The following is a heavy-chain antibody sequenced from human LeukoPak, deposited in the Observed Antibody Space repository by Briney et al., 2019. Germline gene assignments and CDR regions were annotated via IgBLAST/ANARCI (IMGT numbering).Heavy chain of an antibody. D-gene: IGHD4-17*01. J-gene: IGHJ5*02. CDR2: INPNSGGT. CDR3: AREHSGCDTTA. CDR1: GYSFTGYY. Sequence: ASVKVSCKASGYSFTGYYMHWVRPAPGQGLEWMGWINPNSGGTKYAQKFQGRVTMTRDTSISTVYMELTRLRFDDTAVYYCAREHSGCDTTAWGQGTLVTVSS. V-gene: IGHV1-2*02.